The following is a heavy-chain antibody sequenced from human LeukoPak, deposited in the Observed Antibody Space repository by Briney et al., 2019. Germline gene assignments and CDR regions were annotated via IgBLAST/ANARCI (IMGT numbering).Heavy chain of an antibody. J-gene: IGHJ6*03. V-gene: IGHV7-4-1*02. CDR1: GYTFTTYA. Sequence: ASVKVSCKASGYTFTTYAMNWVRQAPGQGLEWMGWISTNTGNPTYAQGFTGRFVFSLDTSVSTAYLQISSLKAEDTAVYYCARERYYYDSSGYPTVYYYYYMDVWGKGTTVTVSS. D-gene: IGHD3-22*01. CDR3: ARERYYYDSSGYPTVYYYYYMDV. CDR2: ISTNTGNP.